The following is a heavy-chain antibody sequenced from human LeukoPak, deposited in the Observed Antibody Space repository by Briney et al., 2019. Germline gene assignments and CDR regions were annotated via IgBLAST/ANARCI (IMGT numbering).Heavy chain of an antibody. D-gene: IGHD3-10*01. CDR1: GGSITSSHW. CDR2: IYHNGRT. Sequence: SETLSLTCAVSGGSITSSHWWSWVRQSPGKGLECIGEIYHNGRTNYNPSLKSRVTISVDKSKNQSSLKLISVTAADTAVYYCARDRPYYYGSGSPKYYYGMDVWGKGTTVTVSS. J-gene: IGHJ6*04. V-gene: IGHV4-4*02. CDR3: ARDRPYYYGSGSPKYYYGMDV.